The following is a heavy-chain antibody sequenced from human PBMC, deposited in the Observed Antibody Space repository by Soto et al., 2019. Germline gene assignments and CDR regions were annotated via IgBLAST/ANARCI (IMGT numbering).Heavy chain of an antibody. J-gene: IGHJ4*02. CDR1: GGTFSSYT. Sequence: QVQLVQSGAEVKKPGSSVKVSCKASGGTFSSYTISWVRQAPGQGLEWMGRIIPILGIANYAQKFQGRVRITADKSTSTAYMELSSLRSEDTAVYYCATSIVVVITTRFDYWGQGTLVTVSS. D-gene: IGHD3-22*01. V-gene: IGHV1-69*02. CDR2: IIPILGIA. CDR3: ATSIVVVITTRFDY.